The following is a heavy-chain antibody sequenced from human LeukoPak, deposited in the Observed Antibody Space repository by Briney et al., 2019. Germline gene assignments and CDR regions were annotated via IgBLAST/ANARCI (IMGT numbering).Heavy chain of an antibody. J-gene: IGHJ3*02. CDR1: GGSISSYY. CDR2: IYYSGST. V-gene: IGHV4-59*08. CDR3: ARELLRDNAFDI. D-gene: IGHD1-26*01. Sequence: SETLSLTCTVSGGSISSYYWSWIRQPPGKGLEWIGYIYYSGSTNYNPSLKSRVTISVDTSKNQFSLKLSSVTAADTAVYYCARELLRDNAFDIWGQGTMVTVSS.